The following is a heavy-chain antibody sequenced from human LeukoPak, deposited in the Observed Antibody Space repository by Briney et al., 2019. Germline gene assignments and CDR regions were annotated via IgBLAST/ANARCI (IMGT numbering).Heavy chain of an antibody. J-gene: IGHJ4*02. V-gene: IGHV3-23*01. Sequence: GSLRLSCVASGFTFSSYAMSWVRQAPGKGLEWVSVISGSGGSTYYADSVKGRFTISRDNSQNTLYLQMNSLRAEDTAVYYCVKRRYDSSGYFDCWGQGTLVTVSS. CDR2: ISGSGGST. D-gene: IGHD3-22*01. CDR1: GFTFSSYA. CDR3: VKRRYDSSGYFDC.